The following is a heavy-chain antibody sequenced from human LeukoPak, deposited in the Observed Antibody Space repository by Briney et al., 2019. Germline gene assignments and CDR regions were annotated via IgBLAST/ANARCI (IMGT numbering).Heavy chain of an antibody. Sequence: PGASLRLSCAASGFTFSSYAMSRVRQAPGKGLEWVSGISGSGGNTYYADSVKGRFSISRDNSKNTLYLQMNSLRAEDTAVYYCAKDTTVTTHWYFDLWGRGTLVTVSS. CDR2: ISGSGGNT. CDR1: GFTFSSYA. J-gene: IGHJ2*01. CDR3: AKDTTVTTHWYFDL. D-gene: IGHD4-17*01. V-gene: IGHV3-23*01.